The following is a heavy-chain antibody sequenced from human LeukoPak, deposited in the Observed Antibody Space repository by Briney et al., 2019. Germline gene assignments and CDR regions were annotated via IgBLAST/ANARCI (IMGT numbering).Heavy chain of an antibody. CDR1: GYTLTELS. V-gene: IGHV1-24*01. J-gene: IGHJ4*02. CDR2: FDPEDGET. Sequence: ASVKVSCKVSGYTLTELSMHWVRQAPGKGLEWVGGFDPEDGETIYAQKFQGRVTMTEDTSTDTAYMELSSLRSEDTAVYYCATRVDYGSGDYYFDYWGQGTLVTVSS. D-gene: IGHD3-10*01. CDR3: ATRVDYGSGDYYFDY.